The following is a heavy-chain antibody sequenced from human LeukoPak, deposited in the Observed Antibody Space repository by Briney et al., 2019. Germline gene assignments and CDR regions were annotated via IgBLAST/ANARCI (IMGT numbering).Heavy chain of an antibody. V-gene: IGHV5-51*01. CDR1: GYSFTSYW. D-gene: IGHD3-10*01. Sequence: GESLQISCQGSGYSFTSYWIGWVRQMPGKGLEWMGIIYPGDSDTRYSPSFQGQVTISADKSISTAYLQWSSLKASDTAMYYCARPGYGSAPYYYYGMDVWGQGTTVTVSS. CDR3: ARPGYGSAPYYYYGMDV. J-gene: IGHJ6*02. CDR2: IYPGDSDT.